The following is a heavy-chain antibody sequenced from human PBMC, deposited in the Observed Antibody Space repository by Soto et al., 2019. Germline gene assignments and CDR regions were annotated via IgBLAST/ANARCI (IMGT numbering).Heavy chain of an antibody. CDR3: AKDNGYFDWLLSPYFDY. CDR2: ISGSGGST. J-gene: IGHJ4*02. V-gene: IGHV3-23*01. CDR1: GFTFSSYA. D-gene: IGHD3-9*01. Sequence: EVQLLESGGGLVQPGGSLRLSCAASGFTFSSYAMSWVRQAPGKGLEWVSAISGSGGSTYYADSVKGRFTISRDNSKNTLYLQMNSLRAEDTAVYYCAKDNGYFDWLLSPYFDYWGEGTLVTVSS.